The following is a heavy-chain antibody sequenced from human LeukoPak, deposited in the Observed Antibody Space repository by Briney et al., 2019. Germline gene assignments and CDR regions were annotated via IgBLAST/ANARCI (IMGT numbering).Heavy chain of an antibody. Sequence: PGGSLRLSCAASGFTFSSYAMSWVRQAPGKGLEWVSAISGSGGSTYYADSVKGRFTISRDNSKNTLYLQMNSLKTEDTAVYYCTTETRWEVPPLDFWGQGALDTVSS. CDR1: GFTFSSYA. V-gene: IGHV3-23*01. CDR2: ISGSGGST. CDR3: TTETRWEVPPLDF. D-gene: IGHD1-26*01. J-gene: IGHJ4*02.